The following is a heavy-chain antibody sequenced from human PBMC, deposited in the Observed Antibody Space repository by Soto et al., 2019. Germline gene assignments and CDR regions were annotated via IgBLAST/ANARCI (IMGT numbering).Heavy chain of an antibody. Sequence: PGESLKIYCKGYGYSFTTYWIGWVRQMPGKGLEWMGIIYPTDSDTRYSPSFQGQVTISADKSISTAYLQWSSLKASDTARYYCARTVREQWLADYWGRGTLVTVSS. CDR2: IYPTDSDT. CDR1: GYSFTTYW. J-gene: IGHJ4*02. D-gene: IGHD6-19*01. CDR3: ARTVREQWLADY. V-gene: IGHV5-51*01.